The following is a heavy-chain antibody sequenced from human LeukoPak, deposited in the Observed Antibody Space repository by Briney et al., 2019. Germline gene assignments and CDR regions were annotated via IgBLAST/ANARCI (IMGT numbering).Heavy chain of an antibody. CDR1: GGSISSYY. CDR3: ASLSTTMIVAI. V-gene: IGHV4-59*01. Sequence: SETLSLTCTVSGGSISSYYWSWIRQPPGRGLEWIGYIYYSGSTNYNPSLKSRVTISVDTSKNQFSLKLSSVTAADTAVYYCASLSTTMIVAIWGQGTLVTVSS. J-gene: IGHJ4*02. CDR2: IYYSGST. D-gene: IGHD3-22*01.